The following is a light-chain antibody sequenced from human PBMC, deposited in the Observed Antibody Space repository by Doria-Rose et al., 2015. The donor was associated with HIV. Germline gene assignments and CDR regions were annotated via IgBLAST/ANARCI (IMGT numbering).Light chain of an antibody. CDR3: QQYYSYPPT. V-gene: IGKV1-8*01. J-gene: IGKJ1*01. CDR2: AAS. Sequence: AIRMTQSPSSLSASTGDRVTITCRARQDISNYLAWYQQKPGKAPKLLIYAASTLQSGVPSRFSGSGSGTDFTLTISYLQSEDFATYYCQQYYSYPPTFSQGTKVEVK. CDR1: QDISNY.